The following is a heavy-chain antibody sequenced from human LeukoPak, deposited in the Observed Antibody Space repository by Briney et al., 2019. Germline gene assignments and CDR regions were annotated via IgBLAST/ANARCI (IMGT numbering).Heavy chain of an antibody. CDR3: AKGRYCSGGSCCSSLDY. D-gene: IGHD2-15*01. CDR2: ISGSGGST. CDR1: GFTFSSYA. V-gene: IGHV3-23*01. Sequence: PGGSLRLSCAASGFTFSSYAMSWVRQAPGKGLEWVSAISGSGGSTYYADSVKGRFTISRDNSKNTLYLQMNSLRAEDTAVYYCAKGRYCSGGSCCSSLDYWGQGTLVTVSS. J-gene: IGHJ4*02.